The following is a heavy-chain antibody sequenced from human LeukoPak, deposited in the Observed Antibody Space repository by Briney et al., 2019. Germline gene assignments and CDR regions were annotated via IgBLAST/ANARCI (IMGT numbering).Heavy chain of an antibody. CDR1: GFTFSSYA. CDR3: AKWLGELSFFDY. V-gene: IGHV3-23*01. Sequence: GGSLRLSCAASGFTFSSYAMSWVRQAPGKGLEWVSTISGSGSRTYYADSVKGRFTISRDNSKNTLYLQMNSLRAEDTAVYYCAKWLGELSFFDYWGQGTLVTVSS. D-gene: IGHD3-16*02. J-gene: IGHJ4*02. CDR2: ISGSGSRT.